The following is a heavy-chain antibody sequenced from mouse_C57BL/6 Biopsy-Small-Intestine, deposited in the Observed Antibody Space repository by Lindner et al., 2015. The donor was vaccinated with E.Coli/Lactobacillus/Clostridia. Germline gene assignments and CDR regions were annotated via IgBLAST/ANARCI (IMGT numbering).Heavy chain of an antibody. CDR3: ARNRAVGADAFDI. CDR2: INPNSGGT. V-gene: IGHV1-53*01. CDR1: GYTFTGYY. J-gene: IGHJ3*01. Sequence: KVSCKASGYTFTGYYMHWVRQAPGQGLEWMGWINPNSGGTNYAQKFQGRVTVTRDTSISTAYMELSRLRSDDTAVYYCARNRAVGADAFDIWGQGTMVTVSS. D-gene: IGHD1-3*01.